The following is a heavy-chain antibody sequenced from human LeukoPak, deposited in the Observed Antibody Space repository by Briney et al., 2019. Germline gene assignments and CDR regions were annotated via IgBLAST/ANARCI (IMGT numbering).Heavy chain of an antibody. CDR3: ARGRGRWLQLIWFDY. D-gene: IGHD5-24*01. J-gene: IGHJ4*02. Sequence: PSETLSLTCAVYGGSFSGYYWSWIRQPPGKGLEWIGEINHSGSTNYNPSLKSRVTISVDTSKNQFSLKLSSVTAADTAVYYCARGRGRWLQLIWFDYWGQGTLVTVSS. CDR2: INHSGST. CDR1: GGSFSGYY. V-gene: IGHV4-34*01.